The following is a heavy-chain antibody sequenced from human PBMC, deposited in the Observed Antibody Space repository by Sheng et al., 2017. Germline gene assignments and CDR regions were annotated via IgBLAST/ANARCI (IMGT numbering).Heavy chain of an antibody. V-gene: IGHV3-7*01. CDR1: GFSISNYW. CDR3: ATDAGMTHY. CDR2: TNQDGSVK. Sequence: EVQVVQSGGGLVQPGGSLRLSCVASGFSISNYWMNWVRQAPGKGLEWVANTNQDGSVKNHVDSVKGRFTISRDNAKNSMYLQMNSLKVEDTAVYYCATDAGMTHYWGQGTLVTVSS. J-gene: IGHJ4*02. D-gene: IGHD2-21*02.